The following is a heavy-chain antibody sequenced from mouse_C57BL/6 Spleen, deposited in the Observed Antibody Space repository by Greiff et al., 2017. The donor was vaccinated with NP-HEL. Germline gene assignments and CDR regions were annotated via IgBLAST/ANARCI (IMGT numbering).Heavy chain of an antibody. CDR2: IYPGSGST. CDR1: GYTFTSYW. Sequence: VQLQESGAELVKPGASVKMSCKASGYTFTSYWITWVKQRPGQGLEWIGDIYPGSGSTNYNEKFKSKATLTVDTSSSTAYMQLSSLTSEDSAVYYCARKWFDYDVDYWGQGTTLTVSS. V-gene: IGHV1-55*01. J-gene: IGHJ2*01. D-gene: IGHD2-4*01. CDR3: ARKWFDYDVDY.